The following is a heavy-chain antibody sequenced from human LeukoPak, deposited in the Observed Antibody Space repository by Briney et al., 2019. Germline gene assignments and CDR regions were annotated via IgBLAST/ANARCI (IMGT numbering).Heavy chain of an antibody. CDR1: GFTFSSYA. Sequence: PGGSLRLSCAASGFTFSSYAMSWVPQAPGKGQEWVSAISGSGGSTYYADSVKGRFTISRDNSKNTLYLQMNSLRAEDTAVYYCAKGPSGDFWSGYYISGTYFDYWGQGTLVTVSS. D-gene: IGHD3-3*01. V-gene: IGHV3-23*01. J-gene: IGHJ4*02. CDR2: ISGSGGST. CDR3: AKGPSGDFWSGYYISGTYFDY.